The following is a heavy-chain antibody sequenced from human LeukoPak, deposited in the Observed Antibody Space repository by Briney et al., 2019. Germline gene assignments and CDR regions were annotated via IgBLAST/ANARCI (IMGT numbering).Heavy chain of an antibody. V-gene: IGHV4-59*01. CDR1: GVSISSYY. CDR3: ARIDTSWFTFDD. J-gene: IGHJ4*02. D-gene: IGHD2-2*01. CDR2: ISYSGST. Sequence: PSETLSLTCTVSGVSISSYYWSWIRQPPGKGLEWIGYISYSGSTNYNPSLKSRVTISVDTPKSQFSLKLSSVTAADTALYYCARIDTSWFTFDDWGQGTLVTVLS.